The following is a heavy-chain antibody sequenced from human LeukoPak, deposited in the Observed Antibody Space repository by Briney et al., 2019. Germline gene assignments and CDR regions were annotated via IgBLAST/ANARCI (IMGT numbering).Heavy chain of an antibody. CDR3: ARVHSFSAVLRYFDWPIDY. Sequence: ASVTVSCKASGYTFTGYYMRWVRQAPGQGLEWMGWINPNSGGTNYAQKFQGRVTMTRDTSISTAYMELSRLRSDDTAVYYCARVHSFSAVLRYFDWPIDYWGQGTLVTVSS. CDR1: GYTFTGYY. D-gene: IGHD3-9*01. CDR2: INPNSGGT. J-gene: IGHJ4*02. V-gene: IGHV1-2*02.